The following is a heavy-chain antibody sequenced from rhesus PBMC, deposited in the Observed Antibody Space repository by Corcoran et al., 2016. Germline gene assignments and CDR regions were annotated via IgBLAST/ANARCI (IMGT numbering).Heavy chain of an antibody. CDR1: GYTLTRYY. CDR2: INPSNGKT. V-gene: IGHV1S9*01. D-gene: IGHD4-23*01. CDR3: TRDRWTVTTKTYFDF. Sequence: QVQLVQSGAEVKKPGASVKLSCKDSGYTLTRYYINWGRQAPGQLLEWMGWINPSNGKTGYAQKFQGRVTMTRDTSTNTAYMELSSLRSEDTAVYYCTRDRWTVTTKTYFDFWGQGVLVTVSS. J-gene: IGHJ4*01.